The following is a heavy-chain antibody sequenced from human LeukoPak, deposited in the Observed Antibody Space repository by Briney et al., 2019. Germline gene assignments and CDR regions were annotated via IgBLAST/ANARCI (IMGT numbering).Heavy chain of an antibody. CDR2: INHSGST. V-gene: IGHV4-34*01. D-gene: IGHD6-13*01. CDR1: GGSFSGYY. J-gene: IGHJ4*02. Sequence: SETLSLTCAVYGGSFSGYYWSWIRQPPGKGLEWIGEINHSGSTNYNPSLKSRVTISVDTSKNQFSLKLSSVTAADTAVYYCARSYSSSWYSLLYYFDYWGRGTLVTVSS. CDR3: ARSYSSSWYSLLYYFDY.